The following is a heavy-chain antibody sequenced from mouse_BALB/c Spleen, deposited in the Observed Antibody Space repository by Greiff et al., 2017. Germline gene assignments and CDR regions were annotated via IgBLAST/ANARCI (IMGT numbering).Heavy chain of an antibody. Sequence: QVQLQHSGAELARPGASVKLSCKASGYTFTSYWMQWVKQRPGQGLEWIGAIYPGDGDTRYTQKFKGKATLTADKSSSTAYMQLSSLASEDSAVYYCARRDAMDYWGQGTSVTVSS. CDR1: GYTFTSYW. V-gene: IGHV1-87*01. CDR2: IYPGDGDT. J-gene: IGHJ4*01. CDR3: ARRDAMDY.